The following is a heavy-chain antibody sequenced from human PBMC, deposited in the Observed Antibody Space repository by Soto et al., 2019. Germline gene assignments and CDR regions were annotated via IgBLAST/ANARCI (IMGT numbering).Heavy chain of an antibody. CDR1: GGTFSSYT. D-gene: IGHD2-15*01. CDR2: IIPILGIA. CDR3: AGVARYCSGGSCYGAFDI. V-gene: IGHV1-69*02. J-gene: IGHJ3*02. Sequence: ASVKVSCKASGGTFSSYTISWVRQAPGQGLEWMGRIIPILGIANYAQKFQGRVTITADKSTSTAYMELSSLRSEDTAVHYCAGVARYCSGGSCYGAFDIWGQGTMVTVSS.